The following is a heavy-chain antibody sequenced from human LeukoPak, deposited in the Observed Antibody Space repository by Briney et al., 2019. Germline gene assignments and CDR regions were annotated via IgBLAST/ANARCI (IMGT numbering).Heavy chain of an antibody. D-gene: IGHD2-2*01. CDR1: GYTFTGYY. V-gene: IGHV1-2*02. Sequence: ASVKVSCKASGYTFTGYYVHWVRQAPGQGLEWMGWINPNNYDTKYAQKFQGRVTMTRDTSISTVYMELSSLRSDDTAVYYCARGRGSTKGGDAFDIWGQGTMVTVSS. CDR3: ARGRGSTKGGDAFDI. CDR2: INPNNYDT. J-gene: IGHJ3*02.